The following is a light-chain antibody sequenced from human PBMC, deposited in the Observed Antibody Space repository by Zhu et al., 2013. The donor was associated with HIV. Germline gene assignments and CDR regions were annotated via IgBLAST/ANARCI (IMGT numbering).Light chain of an antibody. CDR3: QQTFRTPRT. Sequence: DIQMTQSPSSLSASVGDRVTITCRASQSMSIYLNWYQQQPGKAPKLLIYAASSLQSGVPSRFSGSGSGTDFTLTIASLQPEDFATYFCQQTFRTPRTFGQGTTVEVK. V-gene: IGKV1-39*01. CDR2: AAS. J-gene: IGKJ1*01. CDR1: QSMSIY.